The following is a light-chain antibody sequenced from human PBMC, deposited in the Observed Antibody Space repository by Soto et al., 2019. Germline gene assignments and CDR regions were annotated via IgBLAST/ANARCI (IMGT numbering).Light chain of an antibody. V-gene: IGLV2-14*01. CDR1: SRDIGADNL. J-gene: IGLJ2*01. Sequence: QSALTQPASVSGSPGQSITISCSGTSRDIGADNLVSWYQQPPGKAPKLLIYEVRNRPSGISYRFSGSKSGTTASLTISRLLPEEESDYYCSAYTSRSTLVFGGGTKLTVL. CDR2: EVR. CDR3: SAYTSRSTLV.